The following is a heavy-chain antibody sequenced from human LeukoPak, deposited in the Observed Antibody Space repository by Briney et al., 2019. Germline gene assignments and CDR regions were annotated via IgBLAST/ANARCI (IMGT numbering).Heavy chain of an antibody. CDR2: ISSSGSTI. CDR3: AELGITMIGGV. J-gene: IGHJ6*04. V-gene: IGHV3-48*03. D-gene: IGHD3-10*02. Sequence: GGSLRLSCAASGFTFSSYEMNWVRQSPGNVLALVSYISSSGSTIYYADSVKGRFTISRDNAKNSLYLQMNSLRAEDTAVYYCAELGITMIGGVWGKGTTVTISS. CDR1: GFTFSSYE.